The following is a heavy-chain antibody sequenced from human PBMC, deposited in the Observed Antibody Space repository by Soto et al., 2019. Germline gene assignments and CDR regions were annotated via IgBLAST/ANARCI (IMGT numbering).Heavy chain of an antibody. V-gene: IGHV4-59*13. D-gene: IGHD3-16*01. CDR1: GASMRADY. J-gene: IGHJ5*02. CDR3: ARRGTPWNWFDP. CDR2: IHNSGDT. Sequence: PSETLSLTCTVSGASMRADYWSWIRQSPEKGLEWIANIHNSGDTNYNPSLQSRVTISVDTSKNQFSLKLSSVTAADTAFSYCARRGTPWNWFDPWGQGVLVTVSS.